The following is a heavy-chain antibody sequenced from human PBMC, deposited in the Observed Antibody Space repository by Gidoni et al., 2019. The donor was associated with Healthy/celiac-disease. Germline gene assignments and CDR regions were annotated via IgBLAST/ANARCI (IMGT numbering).Heavy chain of an antibody. Sequence: QVTLRESGPALVKPTQTLTLTCTFAGFSLSTSGMCVSWIRQPPGKALEWLARTDWDDDKYYSTSLKTRLTISKDTSKNQVVLTMTNMDPVDTATYYCARIKGNYYYYGMDVWGQGTTVTVSS. CDR1: GFSLSTSGMC. CDR3: ARIKGNYYYYGMDV. CDR2: TDWDDDK. J-gene: IGHJ6*02. V-gene: IGHV2-70*15.